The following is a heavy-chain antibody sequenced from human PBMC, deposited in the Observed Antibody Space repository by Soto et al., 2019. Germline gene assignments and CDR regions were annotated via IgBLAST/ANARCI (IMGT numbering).Heavy chain of an antibody. Sequence: QVQLQESGPGLVKPSETLSLTCTVSGDSISGSSWSWIRQPPGKGLEWIAYMYFSGSTNYNPSLTCRVTISVDTSKNQFSLKLTSVTAADTAVYYCARGSGWYFHWGQGTLVTVSS. CDR2: MYFSGST. J-gene: IGHJ4*02. CDR3: ARGSGWYFH. CDR1: GDSISGSS. D-gene: IGHD6-19*01. V-gene: IGHV4-59*01.